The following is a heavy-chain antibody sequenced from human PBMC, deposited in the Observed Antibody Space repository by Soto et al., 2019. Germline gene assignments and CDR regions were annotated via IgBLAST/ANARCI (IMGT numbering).Heavy chain of an antibody. J-gene: IGHJ4*02. Sequence: PGGSLRLSCAAPGFTFSSYAMHWVRQAPGKGLEWVAVISYDGSNKYYADSVKGRFTISRDNSKNTLYLQMNSLRAEDTAVYYCARNLIYFDYWGQGTLVTVSS. D-gene: IGHD3-16*01. CDR3: ARNLIYFDY. V-gene: IGHV3-30-3*01. CDR2: ISYDGSNK. CDR1: GFTFSSYA.